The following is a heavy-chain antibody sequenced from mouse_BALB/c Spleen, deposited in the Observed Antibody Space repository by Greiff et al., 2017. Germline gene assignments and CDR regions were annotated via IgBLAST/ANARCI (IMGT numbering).Heavy chain of an antibody. CDR3: ARLGGNYDMDY. CDR1: GDSITSCY. D-gene: IGHD2-1*01. J-gene: IGHJ4*01. CDR2: ISYSGST. V-gene: IGHV3-8*02. Sequence: EVQLVESGPSLVKPSQTLSLTCSVTGDSITSCYWNWIRKFPGNKLEYMGYISYSGSTYYNPSLKSRISITRDTSKNQYYLQLNSVTTEDTATYYCARLGGNYDMDYWGQGTSVTVSS.